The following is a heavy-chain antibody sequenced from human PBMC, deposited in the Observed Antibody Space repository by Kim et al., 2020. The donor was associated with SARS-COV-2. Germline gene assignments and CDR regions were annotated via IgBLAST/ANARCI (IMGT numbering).Heavy chain of an antibody. D-gene: IGHD3-22*01. CDR3: ARGQGLITMIVVVVGAFDY. V-gene: IGHV4-31*03. J-gene: IGHJ4*02. CDR1: GGSISSGVYY. Sequence: SETLSLTCTVSGGSISSGVYYWSWIRQHPWKGLEWIGYIYYSGSTYYNPSLKSRVTISVDTSKNQLSLTLSSVTAADTAVYYCARGQGLITMIVVVVGAFDYWGQGTLVTVSS. CDR2: IYYSGST.